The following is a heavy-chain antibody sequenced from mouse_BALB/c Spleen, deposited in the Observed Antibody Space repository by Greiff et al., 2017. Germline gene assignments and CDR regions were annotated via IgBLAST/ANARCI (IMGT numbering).Heavy chain of an antibody. V-gene: IGHV2-9*02. CDR3: ARDQGYYGSSYWYFDV. D-gene: IGHD1-1*01. J-gene: IGHJ1*01. CDR1: GFSLTSYG. Sequence: VQLVESGPGLVAPSQSLSITCTVSGFSLTSYGVHWVRQPPGKGLEWLGVIWAGGSTNYNSALMSRLSISKDNSKSQVFLKMNSLQTDDTAMYYCARDQGYYGSSYWYFDVWGAGTTVTVSS. CDR2: IWAGGST.